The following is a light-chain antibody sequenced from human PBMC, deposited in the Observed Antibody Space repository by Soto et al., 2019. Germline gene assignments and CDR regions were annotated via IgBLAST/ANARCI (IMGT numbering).Light chain of an antibody. J-gene: IGKJ3*01. CDR2: DAS. Sequence: DIQMTQSPPSLSASVGDRVTITCQASQDISNYLNWYQQKLGKAPKLLIYDASNLETGVPSRFSGSGSGTHFTFTITSLQPEDSATYDCQHADNLPLALGPGTKVLIK. V-gene: IGKV1-33*01. CDR3: QHADNLPLA. CDR1: QDISNY.